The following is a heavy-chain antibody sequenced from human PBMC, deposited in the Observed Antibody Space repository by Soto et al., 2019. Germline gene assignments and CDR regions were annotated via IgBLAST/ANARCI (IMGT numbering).Heavy chain of an antibody. CDR1: GFTLSMYS. Sequence: PGGSLRLSCEVSGFTLSMYSMTWVRQAPGKGLEWVAKIPQDGSDGHYLDSVKGRFTISRDNAKNSVYLQMNSLRADDTAVYYCARDHLILPAHDLFYGSDVWGQGAKVTVSS. J-gene: IGHJ6*02. CDR3: ARDHLILPAHDLFYGSDV. D-gene: IGHD2-21*02. V-gene: IGHV3-7*03. CDR2: IPQDGSDG.